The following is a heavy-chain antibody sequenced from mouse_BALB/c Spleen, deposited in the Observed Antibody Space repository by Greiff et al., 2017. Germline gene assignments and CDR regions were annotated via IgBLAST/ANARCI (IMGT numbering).Heavy chain of an antibody. CDR3: AREVYDYGDGAWFAY. V-gene: IGHV1-82*01. J-gene: IGHJ3*01. CDR1: GYAFSSSW. CDR2: IYPGDGDT. D-gene: IGHD2-4*01. Sequence: QVQLKESGPELVKPGASVKISCKASGYAFSSSWMNWVKQRPGQGLEWIGRIYPGDGDTNYNGKFKGKATLTADKSSSTAYMQLSSLTSVDSAVYFCAREVYDYGDGAWFAYWGQGTLVTVSA.